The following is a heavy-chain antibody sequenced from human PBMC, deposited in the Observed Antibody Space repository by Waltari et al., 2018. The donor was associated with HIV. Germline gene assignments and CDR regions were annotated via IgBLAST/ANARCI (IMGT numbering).Heavy chain of an antibody. CDR1: GFILSSSV. CDR3: ARDLLSGETDSGYHYGMDV. Sequence: QVQLAESGGGVVHPGKSLRLPRATSGFILSSSVMHLVASAPGEGLEWVAVISHDGSDKYYADSVKGRFTISRENCKNMVYLQMKSLRVEDTAVYSCARDLLSGETDSGYHYGMDVWGQGTTVTVYS. D-gene: IGHD7-27*01. V-gene: IGHV3-30*13. J-gene: IGHJ6*02. CDR2: ISHDGSDK.